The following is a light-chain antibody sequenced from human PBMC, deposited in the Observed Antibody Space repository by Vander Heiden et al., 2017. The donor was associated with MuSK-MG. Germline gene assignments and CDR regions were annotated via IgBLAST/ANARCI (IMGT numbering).Light chain of an antibody. CDR1: QSVSSN. J-gene: IGKJ5*01. Sequence: EIVMTQSPAPLSVSPGERATLSCRASQSVSSNLAWYQQKPGQAPRLLIYGASTRDTGIPARFSGSGDGKEFTLTSSSRQSEDFAVYYCQQNNNWPPLTFGQGTRLEIK. V-gene: IGKV3D-15*01. CDR2: GAS. CDR3: QQNNNWPPLT.